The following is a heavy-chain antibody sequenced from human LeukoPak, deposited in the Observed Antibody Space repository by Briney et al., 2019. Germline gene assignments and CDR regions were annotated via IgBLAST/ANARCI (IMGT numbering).Heavy chain of an antibody. D-gene: IGHD3-10*01. V-gene: IGHV1-2*06. CDR2: INPNSGGT. CDR3: ARYYGSGSYLYYFDY. Sequence: ASVKVSCKASGYTFTGYYMHWVRQAPGQGLEWMGRINPNSGGTNYAQKFQGRVTMTRDTSINTAYMELSRLRSDDTAVYYCARYYGSGSYLYYFDYWGQGTLVTVSS. J-gene: IGHJ4*02. CDR1: GYTFTGYY.